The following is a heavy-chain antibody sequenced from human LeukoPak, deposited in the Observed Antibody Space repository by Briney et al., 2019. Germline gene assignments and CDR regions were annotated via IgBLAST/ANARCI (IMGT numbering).Heavy chain of an antibody. V-gene: IGHV4-34*01. J-gene: IGHJ5*02. Sequence: TSETLSLTCAVYGGSFSGYYWSWIRQPPGKGLEWIGEINHSGSTNYNPSLKSRVTISVDTSKNQFSLKLSSVTAADTAVYYCARSPMVRGRNWFDPWGQGTLVTVPS. CDR2: INHSGST. D-gene: IGHD3-10*01. CDR1: GGSFSGYY. CDR3: ARSPMVRGRNWFDP.